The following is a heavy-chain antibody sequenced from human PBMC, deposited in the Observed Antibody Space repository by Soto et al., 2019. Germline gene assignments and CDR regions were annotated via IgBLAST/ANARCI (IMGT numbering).Heavy chain of an antibody. V-gene: IGHV4-31*11. Sequence: PSETLSLTCAVYGGSFSGYYWSWIRQHPGKGLEWIGYIYYSGSTYYNPSLKSRVTISVDTSKNQFSLKLSSVTAADTAVYYCARRLDPWGQGTLVTVSS. J-gene: IGHJ5*02. CDR1: GGSFSGYY. CDR3: ARRLDP. CDR2: IYYSGST.